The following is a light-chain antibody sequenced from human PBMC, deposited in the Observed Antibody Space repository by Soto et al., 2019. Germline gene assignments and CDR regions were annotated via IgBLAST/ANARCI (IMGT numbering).Light chain of an antibody. CDR1: NIGSKS. Sequence: SYELTQPPSVSVAPGKTARITCGGNNIGSKSVHWYQQKPGQAPVLVIYYDSDRPSGIPERFSGSNSGNTATLTISRVEAGDEADYYCQVWDSRSSVVFGGGTKLTVL. CDR3: QVWDSRSSVV. J-gene: IGLJ2*01. CDR2: YDS. V-gene: IGLV3-21*04.